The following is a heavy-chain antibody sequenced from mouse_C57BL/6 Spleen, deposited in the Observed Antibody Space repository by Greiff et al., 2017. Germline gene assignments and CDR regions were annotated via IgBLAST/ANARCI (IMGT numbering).Heavy chain of an antibody. CDR3: ARAGSIPYAMDY. CDR1: GYSITSGYY. D-gene: IGHD1-1*01. Sequence: EVQVVESGPGLVKPSQSLSLTCSVTGYSITSGYYWNWIRQFPGNKLEWMGYISYDGSNNYNPSLKNRISITRDTSKNQFFLKLNSVTTEDTATYYCARAGSIPYAMDYWGQGTSVTVSS. CDR2: ISYDGSN. V-gene: IGHV3-6*01. J-gene: IGHJ4*01.